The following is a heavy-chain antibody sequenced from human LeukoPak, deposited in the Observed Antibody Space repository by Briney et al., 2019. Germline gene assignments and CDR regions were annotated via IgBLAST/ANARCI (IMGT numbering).Heavy chain of an antibody. CDR2: ISSSGSTI. D-gene: IGHD6-13*01. CDR3: ARSVAAGSDY. V-gene: IGHV3-11*04. J-gene: IGHJ4*02. Sequence: GGSLRLSXAASGFTFSDYYMSWIRQAPGKGLEWVSYISSSGSTIYYVDSVKGRFTTSRDNAKNSLYLQMNSLRAEDTAVYYCARSVAAGSDYWGQGTLVTVSS. CDR1: GFTFSDYY.